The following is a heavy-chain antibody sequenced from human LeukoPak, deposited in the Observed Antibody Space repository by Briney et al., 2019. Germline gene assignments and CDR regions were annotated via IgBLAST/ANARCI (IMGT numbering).Heavy chain of an antibody. CDR1: RLTFNNYW. CDR3: ARVPATGTQFDY. Sequence: PGGSLRLSCTASRLTFNNYWMHWVRQPPGEGLVWVSRINIDGSSISYADSVKGRFTISRDSAKSTLYLQMNSLRAEDAALYYCARVPATGTQFDYWGQGTLVTVSS. J-gene: IGHJ4*02. V-gene: IGHV3-74*01. CDR2: INIDGSSI. D-gene: IGHD6-13*01.